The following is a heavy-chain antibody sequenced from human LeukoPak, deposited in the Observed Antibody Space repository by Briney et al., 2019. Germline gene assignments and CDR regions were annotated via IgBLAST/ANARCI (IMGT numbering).Heavy chain of an antibody. J-gene: IGHJ3*02. Sequence: ASVKVSCKASGYTFTSYGISWVRQAPGQGLEWMGWISAYNGNTNYAQKLQGRVTMTTDTSTSTAYMELSSLRSEDTAVYYCATPPYYYDSSGRDAFGIWGQGTMVTVSS. CDR3: ATPPYYYDSSGRDAFGI. V-gene: IGHV1-18*01. CDR1: GYTFTSYG. D-gene: IGHD3-22*01. CDR2: ISAYNGNT.